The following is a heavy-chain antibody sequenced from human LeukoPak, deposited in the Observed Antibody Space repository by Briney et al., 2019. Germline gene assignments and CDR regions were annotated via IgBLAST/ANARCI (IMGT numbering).Heavy chain of an antibody. V-gene: IGHV3-30*03. D-gene: IGHD6-19*01. J-gene: IGHJ4*02. CDR1: GFTFGSSG. CDR3: ARDLARYSSGCDY. Sequence: GGSLRLSCVASGFTFGSSGMHWVRQAPGKGLEWVVGISYDGSTTYYPNSVKGRFIISRDNSKNTLYLQMSSLRAENTAVYYCARDLARYSSGCDYWGQGTLVTVSS. CDR2: ISYDGSTT.